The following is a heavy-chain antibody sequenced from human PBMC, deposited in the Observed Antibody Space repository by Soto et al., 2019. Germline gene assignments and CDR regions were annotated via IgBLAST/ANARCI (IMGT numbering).Heavy chain of an antibody. D-gene: IGHD2-21*02. Sequence: SVKVSCKASGGTFSSYAISWVRQAPGQGLEWMGGIIPIFGTANYAQKFQGRVTITADESTSTAYMELSSLRSEDTAVYYSTSQPAYCGGDCYRSFNYWGQGTLVTVSS. CDR1: GGTFSSYA. CDR2: IIPIFGTA. J-gene: IGHJ4*02. V-gene: IGHV1-69*13. CDR3: TSQPAYCGGDCYRSFNY.